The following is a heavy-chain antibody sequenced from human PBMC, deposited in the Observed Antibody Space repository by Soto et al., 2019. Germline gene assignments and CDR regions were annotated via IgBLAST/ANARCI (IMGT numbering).Heavy chain of an antibody. CDR1: GGSISSGGYY. D-gene: IGHD2-15*01. J-gene: IGHJ4*02. CDR2: IYYSGST. Sequence: SETLSLTCTVSGGSISSGGYYWSWIRQHPGKGLEWIGYIYYSGSTYYNPSLKSRVTISVDTSKNQFSLKLSSVTAADTAVYYCAREKVVVAATPMYYFDYWGQGTLVTVSS. CDR3: AREKVVVAATPMYYFDY. V-gene: IGHV4-31*03.